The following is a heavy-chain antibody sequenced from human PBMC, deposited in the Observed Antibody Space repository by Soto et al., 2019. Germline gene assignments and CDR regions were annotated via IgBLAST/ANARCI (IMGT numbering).Heavy chain of an antibody. V-gene: IGHV3-53*01. Sequence: GGSLRLSCAASGFTVSSNYMSWVRQAPGKGLEWVSVIYSGGSTYYADSVKGRFTISRDNSKNTLYLQMNSLRAEDTAVYYCASGGYYYDSSGYLDYWGQGTLVTVSS. CDR1: GFTVSSNY. CDR2: IYSGGST. D-gene: IGHD3-22*01. J-gene: IGHJ4*02. CDR3: ASGGYYYDSSGYLDY.